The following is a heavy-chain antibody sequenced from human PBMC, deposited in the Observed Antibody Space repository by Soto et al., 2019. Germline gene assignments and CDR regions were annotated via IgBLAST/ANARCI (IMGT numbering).Heavy chain of an antibody. CDR3: ARSQGSSTSLEIYYYYYYGMDV. J-gene: IGHJ6*02. V-gene: IGHV1-69*01. CDR1: GGTFSSYA. D-gene: IGHD2-2*01. Sequence: QVQLVQSGAEVKKPGSSVKVSCKASGGTFSSYAISWVRQAPGQGLEWMGGIIPIVGSANYAQKFQGRVTITADESTSTAYMELSSLRSEDTAVYYCARSQGSSTSLEIYYYYYYGMDVSGQATTVTVSS. CDR2: IIPIVGSA.